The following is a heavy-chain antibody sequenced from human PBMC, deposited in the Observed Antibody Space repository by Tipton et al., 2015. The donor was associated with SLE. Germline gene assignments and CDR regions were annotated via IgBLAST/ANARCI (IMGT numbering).Heavy chain of an antibody. CDR3: ATFEAAAGKSSFDY. D-gene: IGHD6-13*01. CDR1: GGSISSGGYY. J-gene: IGHJ4*02. Sequence: TLSLTCTVSGGSISSGGYYWSWIRQHPGKGLEWIGYIYYSGSTYYNPSLKGRVTISVDTSKNQFSLKLSSVTAADTAVYYCATFEAAAGKSSFDYWGQGTLVTVSS. V-gene: IGHV4-31*03. CDR2: IYYSGST.